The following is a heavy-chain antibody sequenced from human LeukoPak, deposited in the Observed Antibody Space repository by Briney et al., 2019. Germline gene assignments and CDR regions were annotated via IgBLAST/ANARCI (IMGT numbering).Heavy chain of an antibody. D-gene: IGHD3-16*01. CDR1: GFTFSSYS. CDR2: ISSSTTYI. CDR3: AGGAN. J-gene: IGHJ4*02. Sequence: GGSLRLSCAASGFTFSSYSMNWVRQAPGKGLEWVSSISSSTTYISYADSVKGRFTISRDNAKNSLYLEMNSLRAEDTAVYYCAGGANWGQGTLVTVSS. V-gene: IGHV3-21*01.